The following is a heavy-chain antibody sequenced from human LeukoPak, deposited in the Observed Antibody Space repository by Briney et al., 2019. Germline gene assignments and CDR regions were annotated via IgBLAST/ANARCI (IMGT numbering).Heavy chain of an antibody. V-gene: IGHV1-8*01. CDR1: GYTFTSYD. Sequence: GASVKVSCKASGYTFTSYDINWVRQATGQGLEWMGWMNPNSGNTGYAQKFQGRVTMTRNTSISTAYMELSSLRSEDTAVYYCASLSYSSGWYDYYGMDVWGQGTTVTVSS. CDR3: ASLSYSSGWYDYYGMDV. CDR2: MNPNSGNT. D-gene: IGHD6-25*01. J-gene: IGHJ6*02.